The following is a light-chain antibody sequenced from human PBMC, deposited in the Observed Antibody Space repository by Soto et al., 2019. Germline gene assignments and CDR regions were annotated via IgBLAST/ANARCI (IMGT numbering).Light chain of an antibody. CDR3: TSYVGDDIWV. J-gene: IGLJ3*02. Sequence: QSALTQPPSASGSPGQSVTISCTGTSSDVGAYKYVSWYQQYPGKAPKLMIYEVTKRPSGVPDRFSGSKSDNTASLTVSGLQAEDEAEDYCTSYVGDDIWVFGGGTKVTVL. V-gene: IGLV2-8*01. CDR1: SSDVGAYKY. CDR2: EVT.